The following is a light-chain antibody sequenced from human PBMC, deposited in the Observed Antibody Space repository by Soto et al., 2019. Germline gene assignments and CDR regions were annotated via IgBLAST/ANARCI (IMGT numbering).Light chain of an antibody. CDR1: QSVSSSY. CDR3: QQRSNWPLT. CDR2: GAS. V-gene: IGKV3D-20*02. Sequence: EIVLTQSPGTLSLPPGERATLSCRASQSVSSSYLAWYQQKPGQAPRLLIYGASSRATGIPDRFSGSGSGTDFTLTISRLEPEDFAVYYCQQRSNWPLTFGGGTKVDIK. J-gene: IGKJ4*01.